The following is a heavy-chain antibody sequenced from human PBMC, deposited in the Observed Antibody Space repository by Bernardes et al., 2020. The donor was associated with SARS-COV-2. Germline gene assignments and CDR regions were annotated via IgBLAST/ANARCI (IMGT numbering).Heavy chain of an antibody. V-gene: IGHV1-24*01. CDR3: ATVRLITFGGSPPAWFDP. J-gene: IGHJ5*02. Sequence: ASVKVSCKVSGYTLTEFSMHWVRQAPGKGLEWMGGFDPEDGETIYAQKFQGRVTMTEDTSTDTAYMELSSLRSEDTAVYYCATVRLITFGGSPPAWFDPWGQGTLVTVSS. CDR1: GYTLTEFS. D-gene: IGHD3-16*01. CDR2: FDPEDGET.